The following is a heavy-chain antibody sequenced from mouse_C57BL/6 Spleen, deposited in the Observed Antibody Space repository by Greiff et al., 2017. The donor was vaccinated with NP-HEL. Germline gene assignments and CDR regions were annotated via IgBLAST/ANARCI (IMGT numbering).Heavy chain of an antibody. J-gene: IGHJ4*01. CDR3: ARGWYGSSYDAMDY. Sequence: VQLQQPGAELVKPGASVKMSCKASGYTFTSYWITWVKQRPGQGLEWIGDIYPGSGSTNYNEKFKSKATLTVDTSSSTVYMQLSSLTSEDSAVYYCARGWYGSSYDAMDYWGQGTSVTVSS. D-gene: IGHD1-1*01. CDR2: IYPGSGST. CDR1: GYTFTSYW. V-gene: IGHV1-55*01.